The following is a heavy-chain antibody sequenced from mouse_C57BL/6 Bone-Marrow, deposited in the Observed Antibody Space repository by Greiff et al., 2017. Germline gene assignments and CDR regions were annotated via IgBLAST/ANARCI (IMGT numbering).Heavy chain of an antibody. CDR1: GYTFTDYE. CDR2: IDPETGGT. J-gene: IGHJ2*01. V-gene: IGHV1-15*01. D-gene: IGHD3-2*02. CDR3: TRLGGSGYGY. Sequence: QVQLQQSGAELVRPGASVTLSCKASGYTFTDYEMHWVKQTPVHGLEWIGAIDPETGGTAYNQKFKGKAILTADKSSSTAYMERRSLTYEDSAVYDCTRLGGSGYGYWGQGTTLTVSS.